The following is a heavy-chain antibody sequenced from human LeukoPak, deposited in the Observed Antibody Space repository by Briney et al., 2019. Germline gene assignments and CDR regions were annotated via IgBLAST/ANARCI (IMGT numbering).Heavy chain of an antibody. CDR3: ARDHGSSGYYLDAFDI. CDR1: GFTFSSYG. D-gene: IGHD3-22*01. J-gene: IGHJ3*02. V-gene: IGHV3-33*01. CDR2: IWDDGSNK. Sequence: GRSLRLSCAASGFTFSSYGMHWVRQARGKGLEWVAVIWDDGSNKYHADSVKGRFSISRDNSKNTLYLQMNSLRADDTAVYYCARDHGSSGYYLDAFDIWGQGTMVTVSS.